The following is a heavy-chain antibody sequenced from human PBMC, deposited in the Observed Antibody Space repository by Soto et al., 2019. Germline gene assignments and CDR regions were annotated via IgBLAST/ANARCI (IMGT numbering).Heavy chain of an antibody. V-gene: IGHV5-10-1*01. CDR3: ARLWNHSGYYYKTSNAFDI. Sequence: PGESLKISCKGSGYSFTSYWISWVRQMPGKGLEWMGRIDPSDSYTNYSPSFQGHVTISADKSISTAYLQWSSLKASDTAMYYCARLWNHSGYYYKTSNAFDICGQGTMVTVSS. CDR2: IDPSDSYT. J-gene: IGHJ3*02. D-gene: IGHD3-22*01. CDR1: GYSFTSYW.